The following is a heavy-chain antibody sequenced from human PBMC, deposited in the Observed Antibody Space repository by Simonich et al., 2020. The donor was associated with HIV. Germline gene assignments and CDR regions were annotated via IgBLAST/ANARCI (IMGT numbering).Heavy chain of an antibody. J-gene: IGHJ4*02. V-gene: IGHV1-69*13. CDR3: ARKGGGRGVYYFDY. Sequence: QVQLVQSGAEVKKPGSSVKCYCKASGGTFSSFAISWVRQAPGLGVGWGGWNIPIFVTTNYAQMVQGRVTITADESTSTADMELSSLRSEDTGIYYCARKGGGRGVYYFDYWGQGTLVTVSS. CDR2: NIPIFVTT. D-gene: IGHD3-10*01. CDR1: GGTFSSFA.